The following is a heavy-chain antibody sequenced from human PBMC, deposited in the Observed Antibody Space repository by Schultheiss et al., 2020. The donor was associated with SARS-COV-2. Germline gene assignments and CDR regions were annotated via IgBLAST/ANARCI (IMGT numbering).Heavy chain of an antibody. V-gene: IGHV2-70*12. CDR3: AHSAADYDVLTGYSRVPHGMDV. D-gene: IGHD3-9*01. J-gene: IGHJ6*02. Sequence: SGPTLVKPTQTLTLTCTFSGFSLSTSGVGVGWIRQPPGKALEWLALIDWDDDKYYSTSLKTRLTISKDTSKNQVVLTMTNMDPVDTATYYCAHSAADYDVLTGYSRVPHGMDVWGQGTTVTVSS. CDR1: GFSLSTSGVG. CDR2: IDWDDDK.